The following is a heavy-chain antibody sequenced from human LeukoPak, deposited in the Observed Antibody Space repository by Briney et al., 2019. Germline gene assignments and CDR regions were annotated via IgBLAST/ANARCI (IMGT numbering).Heavy chain of an antibody. CDR3: AKGVDEHSV. CDR1: GFTFSSYS. V-gene: IGHV3-23*01. D-gene: IGHD1/OR15-1a*01. CDR2: ISGGGGST. J-gene: IGHJ6*02. Sequence: PGGSLRLSCAASGFTFSSYSMNWVRQAPGKGLEWVSTISGGGGSTYYADSVKGRFTISRDNSKNTLYLQINTLRAEDTAVYYCAKGVDEHSVWGQGTTVTVSS.